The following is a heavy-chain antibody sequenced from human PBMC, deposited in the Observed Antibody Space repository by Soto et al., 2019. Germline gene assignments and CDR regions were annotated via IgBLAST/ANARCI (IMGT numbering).Heavy chain of an antibody. D-gene: IGHD2-2*01. Sequence: EVQLVESGGGFIQPGGSLRLSCAASGFTVSTNYMSWVRQAPGKGLEWVSLIYSGGNTFYSKSVRGRFTVSRDGSKNTVYLQMNSLIAEYTAGYYCMPLGTFDSWGPGTMVTVSS. CDR2: IYSGGNT. J-gene: IGHJ3*02. CDR1: GFTVSTNY. V-gene: IGHV3-53*01. CDR3: MPLGTFDS.